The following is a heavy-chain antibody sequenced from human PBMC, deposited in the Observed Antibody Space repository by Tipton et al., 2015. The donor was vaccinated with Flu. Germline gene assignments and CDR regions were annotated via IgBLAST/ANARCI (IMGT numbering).Heavy chain of an antibody. D-gene: IGHD5-18*01. CDR2: INQSGST. Sequence: TLSLTCAVYGGSFSGHYWSWIRRPPGKGLEWIGEINQSGSTNSNPSLKSRAAISVDTYKNQFSLKLSSLTAADTAVYYCARFDTVMVMRYYHYDVDVWGQGASVTVSS. V-gene: IGHV4-34*01. CDR1: GGSFSGHY. J-gene: IGHJ6*02. CDR3: ARFDTVMVMRYYHYDVDV.